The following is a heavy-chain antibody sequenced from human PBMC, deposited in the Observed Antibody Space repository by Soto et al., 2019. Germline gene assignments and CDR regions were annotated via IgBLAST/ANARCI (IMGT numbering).Heavy chain of an antibody. Sequence: GGSLRLSCAASGFTFSSYAMHWVRQAPGKGLEWVAVISYDGSNKYYADSVKGRFTISRDNSKSTLYVQMNSLRVEDTAVYYCARGYYYDSSDYYRDSWGQGTLVTVS. CDR1: GFTFSSYA. CDR2: ISYDGSNK. D-gene: IGHD3-22*01. V-gene: IGHV3-30-3*01. CDR3: ARGYYYDSSDYYRDS. J-gene: IGHJ5*01.